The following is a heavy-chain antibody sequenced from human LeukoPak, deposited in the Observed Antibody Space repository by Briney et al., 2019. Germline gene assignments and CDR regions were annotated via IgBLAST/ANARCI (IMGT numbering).Heavy chain of an antibody. CDR3: ARDRIAVAGTHFDY. J-gene: IGHJ4*02. CDR1: GGTFSSYA. CDR2: IIPIFGTA. D-gene: IGHD6-19*01. Sequence: SVTVSCKASGGTFSSYAISWVRQAPGQGLEWMGGIIPIFGTANYAQKFQGRVTITTDESTSTAYMELSSLRSVDTAVYYCARDRIAVAGTHFDYWGQGTLVTVSS. V-gene: IGHV1-69*05.